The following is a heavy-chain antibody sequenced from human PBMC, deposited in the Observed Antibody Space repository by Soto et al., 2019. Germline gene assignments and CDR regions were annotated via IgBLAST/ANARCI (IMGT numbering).Heavy chain of an antibody. CDR1: GYTFTSYY. J-gene: IGHJ4*02. CDR3: ARGSMVRGTPRLGFDY. CDR2: INPSGGST. V-gene: IGHV1-46*01. D-gene: IGHD3-10*01. Sequence: ASVKVSCKASGYTFTSYYMHWVRQAPGQGLEWMGIINPSGGSTSYAQKFQGRVTMTRDTSTSTVYMELSSLRSEDTAVYYCARGSMVRGTPRLGFDYWGQGTLVTVSS.